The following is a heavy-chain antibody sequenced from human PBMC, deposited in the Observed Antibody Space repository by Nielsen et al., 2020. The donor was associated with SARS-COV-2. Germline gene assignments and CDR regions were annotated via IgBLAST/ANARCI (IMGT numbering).Heavy chain of an antibody. CDR1: GFTFGDNG. V-gene: IGHV3-9*01. D-gene: IGHD3-10*01. CDR2: ISRSSGSI. CDR3: AKSGSGTFDY. J-gene: IGHJ4*02. Sequence: SLKISCAASGFTFGDNGMHWVRQAPGKGLEWVSGISRSSGSIGYADSVEGRFTISRDNAKNSLYLQMNSLRAEDTALYYCAKSGSGTFDYWGQGTLVTVSS.